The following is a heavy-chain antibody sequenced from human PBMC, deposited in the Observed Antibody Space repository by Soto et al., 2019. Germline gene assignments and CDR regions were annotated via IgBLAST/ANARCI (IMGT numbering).Heavy chain of an antibody. CDR3: ARQLERGGLPEGFEY. Sequence: QVQLQESGPGLVEPSGTLSLTCVVSGDSISSSHWWSWVRQPPGKGLEWIGEIFHSGTTKYHPSLESRVTMSVDKSNNQLSLKLSSVTAADTAVYYCARQLERGGLPEGFEYWGQGTLATVSS. CDR1: GDSISSSHW. V-gene: IGHV4-4*02. CDR2: IFHSGTT. D-gene: IGHD1-1*01. J-gene: IGHJ4*02.